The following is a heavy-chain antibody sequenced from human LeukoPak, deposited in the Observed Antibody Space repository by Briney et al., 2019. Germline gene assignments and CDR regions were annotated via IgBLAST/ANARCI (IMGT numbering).Heavy chain of an antibody. CDR2: INPNSGGT. Sequence: ASVKVSCKASGYTFTGYYMHWVRQAPGQGLEWMGWINPNSGGTNYAQKFHGRVTITRDTSISTAYMELSRLRSDDTAVYYCAREGYGYCSGGSCYPDYWGQGTLVTVSS. D-gene: IGHD2-15*01. J-gene: IGHJ4*02. V-gene: IGHV1-2*02. CDR3: AREGYGYCSGGSCYPDY. CDR1: GYTFTGYY.